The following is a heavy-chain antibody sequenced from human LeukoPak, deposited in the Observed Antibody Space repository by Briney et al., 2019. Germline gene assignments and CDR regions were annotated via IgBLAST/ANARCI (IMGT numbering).Heavy chain of an antibody. CDR3: AKGGGAVASYYYYYMDV. CDR1: GFTFSSYA. D-gene: IGHD6-19*01. Sequence: GGSLRLSCAASGFTFSSYAMSWVRQAPGKGLEWVSAISGSGGSTYYADSVKGRFTISRDNSKNTLYLQVNSLRAEDTAVYYCAKGGGAVASYYYYYMDVWGKGTTVTVSS. V-gene: IGHV3-23*01. J-gene: IGHJ6*03. CDR2: ISGSGGST.